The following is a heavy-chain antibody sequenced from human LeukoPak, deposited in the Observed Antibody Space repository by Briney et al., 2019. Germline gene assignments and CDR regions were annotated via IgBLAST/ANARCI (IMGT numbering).Heavy chain of an antibody. CDR1: GGSISSGGYY. V-gene: IGHV4-30-2*01. CDR2: IYHSGST. CDR3: ARRWYYYDSSGYYPKEDAFDI. J-gene: IGHJ3*02. D-gene: IGHD3-22*01. Sequence: SQTLSLTCTVSGGSISSGGYYWSWIRQPPGKGLEWIGYIYHSGSTYYNPSLKSRVTISVDTSKNQFSLKLSSVTAADTAVYYCARRWYYYDSSGYYPKEDAFDIWGQGTMVTVSS.